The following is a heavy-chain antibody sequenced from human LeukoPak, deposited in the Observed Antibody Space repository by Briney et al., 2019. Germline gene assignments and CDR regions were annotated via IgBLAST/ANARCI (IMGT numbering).Heavy chain of an antibody. CDR2: IYHSGST. Sequence: SETLSLTCTISGYSISSGYYWGWIRQPPGKGLEWIGSIYHSGSTYYNPSLKSRVTISLDTSDNQFSLKLSSVTAADTAVYYCARDLYSSGWGYLDYWGQGTLVTVSS. J-gene: IGHJ4*02. CDR3: ARDLYSSGWGYLDY. CDR1: GYSISSGYY. D-gene: IGHD6-19*01. V-gene: IGHV4-38-2*02.